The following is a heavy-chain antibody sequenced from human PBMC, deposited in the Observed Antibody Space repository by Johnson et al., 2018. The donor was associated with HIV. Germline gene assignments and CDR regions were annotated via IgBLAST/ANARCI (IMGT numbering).Heavy chain of an antibody. CDR3: AREISRYYYDYAAFEL. V-gene: IGHV3-33*01. CDR2: MSYDGSNK. J-gene: IGHJ3*01. D-gene: IGHD3-22*01. CDR1: GFIFSTYG. Sequence: QVQLVESGGGVVQPGRSLRLSCAASGFIFSTYGIHWVRQTPGKGLEWVAGMSYDGSNKYYADSVKGRFNLSRDNSKNTLYLQMNSLRAYDTALYYCAREISRYYYDYAAFELWCQGTTVTVSS.